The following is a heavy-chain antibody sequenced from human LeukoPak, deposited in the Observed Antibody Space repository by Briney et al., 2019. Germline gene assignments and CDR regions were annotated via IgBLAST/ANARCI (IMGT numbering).Heavy chain of an antibody. D-gene: IGHD3-16*02. Sequence: SKSLSCAAPALTCRDYYMKGFSQPPGKGLEKDSYISSSGSTIYYADSVKGRFTISRDNAKTSLYLQMNSLRAEDTAVYYCARDLPRNYDYVWGSYRPLDYWGQGTLVTVSS. V-gene: IGHV3-11*01. CDR3: ARDLPRNYDYVWGSYRPLDY. CDR2: ISSSGSTI. J-gene: IGHJ4*02. CDR1: ALTCRDYY.